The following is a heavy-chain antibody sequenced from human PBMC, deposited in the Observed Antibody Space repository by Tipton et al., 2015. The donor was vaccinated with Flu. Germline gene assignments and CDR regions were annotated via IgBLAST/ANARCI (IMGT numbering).Heavy chain of an antibody. D-gene: IGHD3-10*01. V-gene: IGHV3-23*01. Sequence: SLRLSCTASGITFSSYDMSWVRKAPGKGLEWVSSISGSALNAFYADTVEGRFTISRHNSQNTLFLRMTNLRDEDTAIYYCRIWLGETGGGGDYWGRGTLVTVSS. CDR1: GITFSSYD. CDR2: ISGSALNA. J-gene: IGHJ4*02. CDR3: RIWLGETGGGGDY.